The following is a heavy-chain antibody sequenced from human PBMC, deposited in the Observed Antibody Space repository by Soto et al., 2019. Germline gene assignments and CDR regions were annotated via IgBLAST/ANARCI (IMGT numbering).Heavy chain of an antibody. Sequence: QVQLVQSGAEVKKPGASVKVSCKASGYTFTSYAMHWVRQAPGQRLEWMGWINAGNGNTKYSQKFQGRVTITRDTSASTAYMELSSLGSEDTAVYYCARDILPGVAVAGTLDYWGQGTLVTVSS. V-gene: IGHV1-3*01. CDR1: GYTFTSYA. CDR3: ARDILPGVAVAGTLDY. J-gene: IGHJ4*02. CDR2: INAGNGNT. D-gene: IGHD6-19*01.